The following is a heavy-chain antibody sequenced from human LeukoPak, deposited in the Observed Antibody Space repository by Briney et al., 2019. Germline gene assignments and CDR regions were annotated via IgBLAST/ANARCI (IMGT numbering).Heavy chain of an antibody. J-gene: IGHJ4*02. CDR2: INPNSGGT. CDR3: ARDPNPTFGDYNGYFGY. Sequence: ASVKVSCKASGYTFTGYYMHWVRQAPGQGLEWMGWINPNSGGTNYAQKFQGRVTMTRDTSISTAYMELSRLRSDDTAVYYCARDPNPTFGDYNGYFGYWGQGTLVTVSS. D-gene: IGHD4-17*01. CDR1: GYTFTGYY. V-gene: IGHV1-2*02.